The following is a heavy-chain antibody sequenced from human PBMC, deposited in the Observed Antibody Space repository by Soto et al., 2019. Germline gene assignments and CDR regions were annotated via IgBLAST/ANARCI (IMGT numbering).Heavy chain of an antibody. V-gene: IGHV4-38-2*01. CDR2: IYHSGST. D-gene: IGHD6-19*01. Sequence: SETLSLTCAVSGYSISSGYYWGWIRQPPGKGLEWIGSIYHSGSTYYNPSLKSRVTISVDTSKNQFSLKLSSVTAADTAVYYCASLDSSGWYDYWGQGTLVTVSP. CDR1: GYSISSGYY. J-gene: IGHJ4*02. CDR3: ASLDSSGWYDY.